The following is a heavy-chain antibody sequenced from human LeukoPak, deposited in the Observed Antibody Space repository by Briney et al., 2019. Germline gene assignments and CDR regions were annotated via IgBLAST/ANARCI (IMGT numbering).Heavy chain of an antibody. CDR1: GHTFTSYA. Sequence: ASVKVSCKASGHTFTSYAMHWVRQAPGQRLEWMGWINAGNGNTKYSQKLQGRVTITRDTSASTAYMELSSLRSEDTAVYYCARESGPGSFDYWGQGTLVTVSS. V-gene: IGHV1-3*01. CDR2: INAGNGNT. CDR3: ARESGPGSFDY. J-gene: IGHJ4*02.